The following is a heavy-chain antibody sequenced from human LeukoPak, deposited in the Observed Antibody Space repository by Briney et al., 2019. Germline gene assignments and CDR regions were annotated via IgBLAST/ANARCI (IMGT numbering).Heavy chain of an antibody. V-gene: IGHV3-64*01. CDR3: ARDSRGYYGSGSYLWFDP. D-gene: IGHD3-10*01. CDR1: GFTFSSYA. CDR2: ISSNGGST. J-gene: IGHJ5*02. Sequence: GGSLRLSCAASGFTFSSYAMHWVRQAPGKGLEYVSAISSNGGSTYYANSVKGRFTISRDNSKNTLYLQMNSLRAEDTAVYYCARDSRGYYGSGSYLWFDPWGQGTLVTVSS.